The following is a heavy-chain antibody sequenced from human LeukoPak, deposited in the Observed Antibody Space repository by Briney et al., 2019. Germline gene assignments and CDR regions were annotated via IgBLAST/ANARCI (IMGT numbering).Heavy chain of an antibody. CDR2: ISSSSSYI. CDR3: ARDARLAEAEYPY. Sequence: GGSLRLSCAASGFTFSSYSMNWVRQAPGKGLEWVSSISSSSSYIYYADSVKGRFTISRDNAKNSLYLQMNSLRAEDTAVYYCARDARLAEAEYPYWGQGTLVTVSS. D-gene: IGHD6-19*01. J-gene: IGHJ4*02. V-gene: IGHV3-21*01. CDR1: GFTFSSYS.